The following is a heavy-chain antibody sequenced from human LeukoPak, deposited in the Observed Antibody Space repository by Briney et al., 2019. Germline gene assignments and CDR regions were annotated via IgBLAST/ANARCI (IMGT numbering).Heavy chain of an antibody. CDR3: ASGQDIVVVPAAIDYYYMDV. CDR1: GGPLGSYA. V-gene: IGHV1-69*13. Sequence: SVKVSCKASGGPLGSYAISWVRQAPGQGLEWMGGIIPAFRRAKYAQKFQGRVTITADESTSTAYMELSSLRSEDTAVYYCASGQDIVVVPAAIDYYYMDVWGKGTTVTVSS. D-gene: IGHD2-2*01. J-gene: IGHJ6*03. CDR2: IIPAFRRA.